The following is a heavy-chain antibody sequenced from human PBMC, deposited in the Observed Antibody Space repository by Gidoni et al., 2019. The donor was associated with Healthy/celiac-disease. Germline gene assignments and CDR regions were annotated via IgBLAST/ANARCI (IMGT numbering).Heavy chain of an antibody. CDR3: ARRGTPGWFDP. CDR2: INHSGST. Sequence: QVQLQQWGAGLLTPSETLSLTCAVYGGSFSGYYWSWIRQPPGKGLEWIGEINHSGSTNYNPSLKSRVTISVDTSKNQFSLKLSSVTAADTAVYYCARRGTPGWFDPWGQGTLVTVSS. D-gene: IGHD1-1*01. J-gene: IGHJ5*02. CDR1: GGSFSGYY. V-gene: IGHV4-34*01.